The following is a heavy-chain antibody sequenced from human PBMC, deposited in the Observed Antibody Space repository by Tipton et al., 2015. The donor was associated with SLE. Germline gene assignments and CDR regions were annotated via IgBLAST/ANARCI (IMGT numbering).Heavy chain of an antibody. CDR2: IKSDGSST. CDR1: GFTVSSNY. CDR3: ARGHSQQWTLFDY. D-gene: IGHD6-13*01. Sequence: SLRLSCAASGFTVSSNYISWVRQAPGKGLEWVSRIKSDGSSTSYADSVKGRFTISRDDAKNTVYLQMNSLRGEDTAVYYCARGHSQQWTLFDYWGRGTLVTVSS. V-gene: IGHV3-74*01. J-gene: IGHJ4*02.